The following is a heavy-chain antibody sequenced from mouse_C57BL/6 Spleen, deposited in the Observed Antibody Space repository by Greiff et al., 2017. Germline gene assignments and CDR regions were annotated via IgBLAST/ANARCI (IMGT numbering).Heavy chain of an antibody. J-gene: IGHJ3*01. CDR1: GFTFSSYA. V-gene: IGHV5-4*01. CDR3: ARDYYGSGTWFAY. D-gene: IGHD1-1*01. CDR2: ISDGGSYT. Sequence: DVMLVESGGGLVKPGGSLKLSCAASGFTFSSYAMSWVRQTPEKRLEWVATISDGGSYTYYPDNVKGRFTISRDNAKNNLYLQMSHLKSEDTAMYYCARDYYGSGTWFAYWGQGTLVTVSA.